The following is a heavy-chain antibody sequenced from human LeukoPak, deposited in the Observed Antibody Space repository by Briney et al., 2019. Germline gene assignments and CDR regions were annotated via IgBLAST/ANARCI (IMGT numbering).Heavy chain of an antibody. CDR1: GYTFTSYA. Sequence: EASVKVSCKASGYTFTSYAMHWVRQAPGQRLEWMGWINTGNGNTKYSQKFQGRVTITRDTSASTAYMELSSLRSEDTAVYYCARDLDWSPGWFDPWGQGTLVTVSS. D-gene: IGHD3-9*01. CDR2: INTGNGNT. V-gene: IGHV1-3*04. J-gene: IGHJ5*02. CDR3: ARDLDWSPGWFDP.